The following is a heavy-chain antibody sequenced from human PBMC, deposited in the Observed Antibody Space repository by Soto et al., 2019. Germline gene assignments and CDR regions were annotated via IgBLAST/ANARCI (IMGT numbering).Heavy chain of an antibody. CDR3: ATAAYSTSWYDF. Sequence: QVQLVQSGAEVKKPGASVKLSCKSSEYTFTDYYIHWVRQAPGQGLEWMGLINPSGGNTSYAQKFQGRVTMTRDTSTSTVYMELSSLRSEDTAVYYCATAAYSTSWYDFWGQGTLVTVSP. J-gene: IGHJ5*01. CDR1: EYTFTDYY. CDR2: INPSGGNT. V-gene: IGHV1-46*01. D-gene: IGHD6-13*01.